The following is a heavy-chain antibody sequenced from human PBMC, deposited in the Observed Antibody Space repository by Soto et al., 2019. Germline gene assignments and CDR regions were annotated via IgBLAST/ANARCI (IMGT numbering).Heavy chain of an antibody. Sequence: QVQLVQSGAEVKKPGASVTLSCKASAYSFTTYHIHWVRQAPGQGLEWMGLINPDAGATNYAQRLQGRLRLTRDTSTSTVYMELRSLIFDDTAVYYCARGYIVLVPASEGNWFDPWGQGTFVTVSS. D-gene: IGHD2-2*01. CDR3: ARGYIVLVPASEGNWFDP. CDR1: AYSFTTYH. V-gene: IGHV1-46*01. J-gene: IGHJ5*02. CDR2: INPDAGAT.